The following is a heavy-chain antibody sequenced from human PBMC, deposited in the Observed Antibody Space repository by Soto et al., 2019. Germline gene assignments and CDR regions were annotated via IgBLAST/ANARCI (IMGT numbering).Heavy chain of an antibody. V-gene: IGHV1-2*02. CDR2: INPNSGGT. CDR1: GYTFTGYY. D-gene: IGHD1-26*01. J-gene: IGHJ4*02. CDR3: ARDAAVGLFDY. Sequence: GASVKVSCKASGYTFTGYYMHWVRQAPGQGLEWMGWINPNSGGTNYAQELQGRVTMTTDTSTSTAYMELRSLRSDDTAVYYCARDAAVGLFDYWGQGTLVTVSS.